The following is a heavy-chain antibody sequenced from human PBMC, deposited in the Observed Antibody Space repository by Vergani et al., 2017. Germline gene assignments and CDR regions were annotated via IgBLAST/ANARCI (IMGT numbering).Heavy chain of an antibody. CDR3: ARGRPYCSSTSWQGGQVDY. D-gene: IGHD2-2*01. CDR2: IYYSGST. Sequence: QLQLQESGPGLVKPSATLSLTCSVSGASIRSSNYYWGWIRQPPGKGLEWIASIYYSGSTYYNPSLKSRVTISVDTSKNQFSLKLSSVTAADTAVYYCARGRPYCSSTSWQGGQVDYWGQGTLVTVSS. CDR1: GASIRSSNYY. J-gene: IGHJ4*02. V-gene: IGHV4-39*01.